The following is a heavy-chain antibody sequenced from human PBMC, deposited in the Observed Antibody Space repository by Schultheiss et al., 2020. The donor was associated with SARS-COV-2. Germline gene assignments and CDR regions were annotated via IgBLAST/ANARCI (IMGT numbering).Heavy chain of an antibody. CDR1: GFTFNTYP. V-gene: IGHV3-30-3*01. CDR2: ISYDGSNK. D-gene: IGHD3-22*01. Sequence: GGSLRLSCAASGFTFNTYPMSWVRQAPGKGLEWVAVISYDGSNKYYADSVKGRFTISRDNSKNTLYLQMNSLRAEDTAVYYCAKGIYDTKRGAFDIWGQGTMVTVSS. J-gene: IGHJ3*02. CDR3: AKGIYDTKRGAFDI.